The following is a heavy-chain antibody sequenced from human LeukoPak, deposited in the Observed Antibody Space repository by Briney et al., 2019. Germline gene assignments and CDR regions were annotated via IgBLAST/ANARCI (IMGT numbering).Heavy chain of an antibody. CDR2: ISGSGDST. CDR3: AKDDYSSSWYFDY. Sequence: GGSLRLSCAASGFTFSSYAMSWVRQAPGKGLEWVSTISGSGDSTYYADSAKGRFTISRDNSKNTLFLQMNSLRAEDTAIYYCAKDDYSSSWYFDYWGQGTLVTVSS. D-gene: IGHD6-13*01. V-gene: IGHV3-23*01. J-gene: IGHJ4*02. CDR1: GFTFSSYA.